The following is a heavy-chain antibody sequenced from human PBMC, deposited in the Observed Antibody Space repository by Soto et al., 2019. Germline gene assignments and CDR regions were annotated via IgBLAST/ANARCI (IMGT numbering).Heavy chain of an antibody. V-gene: IGHV2-5*02. D-gene: IGHD3-3*01. CDR3: AHASRITIFGVVIIGWFDP. J-gene: IGHJ5*02. Sequence: SGPTLVNPTQTLTPTCTFSGFSLSTSGVGVGWIRQPPGKALEWLALIYWDDDKRYSPSLKSRLTITKDTSKNQVVLTMTNMDPVDTATYYCAHASRITIFGVVIIGWFDPWGQGTLVTVSS. CDR2: IYWDDDK. CDR1: GFSLSTSGVG.